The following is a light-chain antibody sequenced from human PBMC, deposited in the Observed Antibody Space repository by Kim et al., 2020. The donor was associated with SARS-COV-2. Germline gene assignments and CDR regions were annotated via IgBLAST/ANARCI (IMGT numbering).Light chain of an antibody. V-gene: IGLV1-44*01. Sequence: GQRVTISCSGSRSNIGKNAVNWYQQLPGTAPKLLIYSDDHRPSGVPERFSGSKSGTSASLAISGLQSEDEADYYCAAWDDSLNGVIFGGGTQLTVL. CDR2: SDD. CDR3: AAWDDSLNGVI. CDR1: RSNIGKNA. J-gene: IGLJ2*01.